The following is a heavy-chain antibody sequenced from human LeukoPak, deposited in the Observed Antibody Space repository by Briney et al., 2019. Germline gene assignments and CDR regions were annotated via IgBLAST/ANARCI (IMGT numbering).Heavy chain of an antibody. CDR2: IYHSGST. J-gene: IGHJ4*02. CDR3: ARGNPYSYGYNY. V-gene: IGHV4-30-2*01. D-gene: IGHD5-18*01. Sequence: SQTLSLTCAVSGGSISSGGYSWSWIRQPPGKGLEWIGYIYHSGSTYYNPSLKSRVTISVDRSKNQFSLKLSSVTAADTAVYYSARGNPYSYGYNYWGQGTLVTVSS. CDR1: GGSISSGGYS.